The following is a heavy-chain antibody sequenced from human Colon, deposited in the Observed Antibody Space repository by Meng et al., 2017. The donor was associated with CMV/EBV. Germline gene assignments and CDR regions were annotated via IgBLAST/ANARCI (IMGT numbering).Heavy chain of an antibody. CDR2: ITPALTIT. Sequence: ASAVTSTTYRINWVRQAPGQGLEWMGRITPALTITKYAQRFQGRVTFIADKSTSTVYMDLSSLRSDDTAVYYCATVVGDKPLGAFDIWGQGTLVTVSS. D-gene: IGHD1-14*01. CDR3: ATVVGDKPLGAFDI. CDR1: AVTSTTYR. J-gene: IGHJ3*02. V-gene: IGHV1-69*02.